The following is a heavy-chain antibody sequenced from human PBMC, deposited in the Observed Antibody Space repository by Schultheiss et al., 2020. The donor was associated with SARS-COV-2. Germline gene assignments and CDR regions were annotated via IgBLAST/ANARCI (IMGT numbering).Heavy chain of an antibody. J-gene: IGHJ6*02. CDR1: GYTFTSYY. CDR3: ARDGCSGGSCYYGMDV. CDR2: IIPIFGTA. Sequence: SVKVSCKASGYTFTSYYMHWVRQAPGQGLEWMGGIIPIFGTANYAQKFQGRVTITADESTSTAYMELSSLRSEDTAVYYCARDGCSGGSCYYGMDVWGQGTTVTVSS. D-gene: IGHD2-15*01. V-gene: IGHV1-69*13.